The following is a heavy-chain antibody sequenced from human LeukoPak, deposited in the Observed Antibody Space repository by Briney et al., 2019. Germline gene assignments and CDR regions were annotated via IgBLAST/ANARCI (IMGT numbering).Heavy chain of an antibody. CDR1: GGTFSSYA. D-gene: IGHD6-13*01. Sequence: SVKVSCKASGGTFSSYAISWVRQAPGQGLEWMGGIIPIFGTANYAQKFQGRVTITADESTSTAYMELSSLRSEDTAVYYCASGGATYSSSWNENYYYHYGMDVWGKGTTVTVSS. V-gene: IGHV1-69*01. CDR3: ASGGATYSSSWNENYYYHYGMDV. J-gene: IGHJ6*04. CDR2: IIPIFGTA.